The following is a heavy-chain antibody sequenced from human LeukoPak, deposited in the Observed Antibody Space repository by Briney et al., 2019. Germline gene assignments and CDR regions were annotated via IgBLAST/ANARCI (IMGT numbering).Heavy chain of an antibody. CDR3: ARESGIAAALDL. V-gene: IGHV3-74*01. CDR1: GFTFSSYW. CDR2: INTDGSST. Sequence: GGSLRLSCAASGFTFSSYWMHWVRQAAGKGLVWVSRINTDGSSTSYADSVKGRFTISRDNAKNTLYLQMNSLRAEDTAVYYCARESGIAAALDLWGQGTLVTVSS. D-gene: IGHD6-13*01. J-gene: IGHJ5*02.